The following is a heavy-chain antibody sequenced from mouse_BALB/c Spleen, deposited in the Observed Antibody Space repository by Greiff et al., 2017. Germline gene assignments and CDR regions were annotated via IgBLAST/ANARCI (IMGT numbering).Heavy chain of an antibody. V-gene: IGHV5-6-3*01. Sequence: VQLKESGGGLVQPGGSLKLSCAASGFTFSSYGMSWVRQTPDKRLELVATINSNGGSTYYPDSVKGRFTISRDNAKNTLYLQMGSLKSEDTAMYYCARSYYRYDRAMDYWGQGTSVTVSS. J-gene: IGHJ4*01. CDR3: ARSYYRYDRAMDY. CDR1: GFTFSSYG. D-gene: IGHD2-14*01. CDR2: INSNGGST.